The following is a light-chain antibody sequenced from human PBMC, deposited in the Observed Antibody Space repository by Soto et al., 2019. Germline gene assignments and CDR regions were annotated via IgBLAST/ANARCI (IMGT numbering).Light chain of an antibody. CDR3: CSYAGRYTWL. CDR1: SSDVGAYNL. CDR2: DVS. J-gene: IGLJ3*02. V-gene: IGLV2-11*01. Sequence: QSALTQPRSVSGSPGQSVTISCSGTSSDVGAYNLVSWYQQHPGKAPKLMIHDVSARPSGVPDRFSGSKSGNTASLTISGHQAEDEADYYCCSYAGRYTWLFGGGTKVTVL.